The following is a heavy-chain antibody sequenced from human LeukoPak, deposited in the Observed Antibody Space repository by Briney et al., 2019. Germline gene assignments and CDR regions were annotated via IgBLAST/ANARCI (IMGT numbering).Heavy chain of an antibody. CDR2: IYPVDSDT. CDR3: AREYDSSGYYDFPHFGY. J-gene: IGHJ4*02. Sequence: GESLKISCKGSGYRFTIYLIGWVRQMPGKGLEWIGIIYPVDSDTRYTPSFQGQVTMSADKSISTAYLQWSSLKASDTAMYYCAREYDSSGYYDFPHFGYWGQGTLVTVSS. D-gene: IGHD3-22*01. CDR1: GYRFTIYL. V-gene: IGHV5-51*01.